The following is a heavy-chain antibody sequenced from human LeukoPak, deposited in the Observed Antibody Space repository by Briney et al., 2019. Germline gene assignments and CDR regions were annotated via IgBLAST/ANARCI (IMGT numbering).Heavy chain of an antibody. CDR1: GYTFTSYD. D-gene: IGHD3-9*01. V-gene: IGHV1-24*01. CDR2: FDPEDGET. Sequence: GASVKVSCKASGYTFTSYDIHWVRQATGQGLEWMGGFDPEDGETIYAQKFQGRVTMTEDTSTDTAYMELSSLRSEDTAVYYCARVGVLRYFDWLPTDYWGQGTLVTVSS. CDR3: ARVGVLRYFDWLPTDY. J-gene: IGHJ4*02.